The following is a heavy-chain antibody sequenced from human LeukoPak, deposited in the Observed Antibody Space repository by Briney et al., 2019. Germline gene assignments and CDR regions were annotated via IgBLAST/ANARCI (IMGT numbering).Heavy chain of an antibody. D-gene: IGHD4/OR15-4a*01. CDR2: IKSQGDGATT. Sequence: PGGSLRLSCAASGLTFRSAWMSWVRQAPGKGLEWVGRIKSQGDGATTVHSALVKGRFSISRDDSRNTLYLQMDGLKIEDTAVYFCATADYPPFEFWGQGTLVTVSS. CDR1: GLTFRSAW. V-gene: IGHV3-15*01. J-gene: IGHJ4*02. CDR3: ATADYPPFEF.